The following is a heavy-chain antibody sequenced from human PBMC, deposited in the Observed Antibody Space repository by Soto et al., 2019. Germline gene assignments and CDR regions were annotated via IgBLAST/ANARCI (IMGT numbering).Heavy chain of an antibody. D-gene: IGHD3-22*01. V-gene: IGHV2-5*02. J-gene: IGHJ5*02. Sequence: QITLKESGPTLVKPTQTLTLTCTCSGFSVSTSGVAVAWIRQPPGKALEWLALIYWDDDKRYSPSLKSRLAITXXTXQXXVVLTLTNMEPVDTATYYCAHRGYDSSGYLNWFDPWGQGTLVTVSS. CDR2: IYWDDDK. CDR1: GFSVSTSGVA. CDR3: AHRGYDSSGYLNWFDP.